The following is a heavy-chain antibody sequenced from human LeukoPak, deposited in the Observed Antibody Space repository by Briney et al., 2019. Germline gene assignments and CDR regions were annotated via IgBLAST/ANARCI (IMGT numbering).Heavy chain of an antibody. J-gene: IGHJ6*02. Sequence: ASVKVSCKASGNTFTNYGFSWVRQAPGQGLEWMGWISAYNGNTNYTQKLQGRVTMTTDAPTSTAYMELRSLRSDDTAVYYCARGAREQQLDYYYGLDVWGQGTTVTVSS. CDR2: ISAYNGNT. D-gene: IGHD6-13*01. V-gene: IGHV1-18*01. CDR1: GNTFTNYG. CDR3: ARGAREQQLDYYYGLDV.